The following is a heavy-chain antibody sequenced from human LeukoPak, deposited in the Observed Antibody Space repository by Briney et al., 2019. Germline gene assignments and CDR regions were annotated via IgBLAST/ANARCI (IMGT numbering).Heavy chain of an antibody. J-gene: IGHJ4*02. CDR1: GGSFSGYY. V-gene: IGHV4-34*01. Sequence: SETLSLTSAVYGGSFSGYYWSWIRQPPGKGLEWIGEINHSGSTNYNPSLKSRVTVSVDTSKNQFSLKLSSVTAADTAVYYCARGRYYGSGSYVTFDYWGQGTLVTVSS. CDR3: ARGRYYGSGSYVTFDY. CDR2: INHSGST. D-gene: IGHD3-10*01.